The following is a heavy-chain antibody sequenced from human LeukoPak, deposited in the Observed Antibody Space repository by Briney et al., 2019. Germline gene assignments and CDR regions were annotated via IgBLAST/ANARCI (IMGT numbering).Heavy chain of an antibody. CDR1: GGSVSNYY. CDR3: ARCLYDSSGYYYVFDY. D-gene: IGHD3-22*01. Sequence: PSETLSLTCTVSGGSVSNYYWSWIRQPPGKGLEGIGYIFYSGRTNYNPSLKSRVTISVDTSKNQFSLKLSSVTAADTAVYYCARCLYDSSGYYYVFDYWGQGTLVTVSS. J-gene: IGHJ4*02. CDR2: IFYSGRT. V-gene: IGHV4-59*08.